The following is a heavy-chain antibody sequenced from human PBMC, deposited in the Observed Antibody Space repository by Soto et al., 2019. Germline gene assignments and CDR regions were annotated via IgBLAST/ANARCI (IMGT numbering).Heavy chain of an antibody. CDR1: GFTFSSYS. J-gene: IGHJ2*01. V-gene: IGHV3-48*02. D-gene: IGHD6-6*01. CDR3: ARGYKGIAARPVWYFDL. CDR2: ISSSSGII. Sequence: EVQLVESGGGLVQPGGSLRLSCAASGFTFSSYSMNWVRQAPGKGLEWVSYISSSSGIIYYADSVKGRFTFSRDNAKNSLYLQMNSLRDEDTAEYYCARGYKGIAARPVWYFDLWGRGTLVTVSS.